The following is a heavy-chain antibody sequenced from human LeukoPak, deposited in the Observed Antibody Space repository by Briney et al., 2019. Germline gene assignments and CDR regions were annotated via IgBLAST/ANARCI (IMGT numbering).Heavy chain of an antibody. CDR3: ARGGGPTTVTTFGLWYFDL. Sequence: PGGALRLSCPACGFTFSSYEMNWVRQAPARELDGVSYISNSGSTIYYADSVKGRFTISRDNAKNSLYLQMNSLRAEDTAVYYCARGGGPTTVTTFGLWYFDLWGRGTLVTVSS. CDR2: ISNSGSTI. D-gene: IGHD4-17*01. J-gene: IGHJ2*01. CDR1: GFTFSSYE. V-gene: IGHV3-48*03.